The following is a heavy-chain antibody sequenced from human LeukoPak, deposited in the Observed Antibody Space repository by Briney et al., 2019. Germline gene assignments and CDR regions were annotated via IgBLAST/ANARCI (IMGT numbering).Heavy chain of an antibody. V-gene: IGHV3-30*18. CDR2: MSSDGNNN. D-gene: IGHD7-27*01. CDR3: AKEEPWGTFDI. CDR1: GFTVSSNY. J-gene: IGHJ3*02. Sequence: PGGSLRLSCAASGFTVSSNYMHWVRQAPGKGLEWVAVMSSDGNNNYYGDSVKGRFTISRDNSKNTLYLQMDSLRAEDTAVYYCAKEEPWGTFDIWGQGTMVTVSS.